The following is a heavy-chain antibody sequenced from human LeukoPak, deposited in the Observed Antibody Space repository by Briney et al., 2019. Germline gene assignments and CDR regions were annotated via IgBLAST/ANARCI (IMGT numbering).Heavy chain of an antibody. CDR3: AREVFSGGWFQFDP. Sequence: GGSLRLSCAASGLTVNTNFMSWVRQAPGKGLECVSVIYPSGSTHYGDAVKGRFTISRDNFKSAVFLEMSSVTDEDTAVYYCAREVFSGGWFQFDPWGQGTLVTVSS. CDR2: IYPSGST. D-gene: IGHD6-19*01. V-gene: IGHV3-53*01. J-gene: IGHJ5*02. CDR1: GLTVNTNF.